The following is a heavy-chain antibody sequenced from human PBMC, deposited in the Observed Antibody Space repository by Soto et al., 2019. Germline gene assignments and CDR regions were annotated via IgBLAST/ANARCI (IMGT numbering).Heavy chain of an antibody. D-gene: IGHD3-22*01. Sequence: SETLSLTCTVSGGSISSSSYYWGWIRQPPGKGLEWIGSIYYSGSTYYNPSLKSRVTISVDTSKNQFSRKLSSVTAADTAVYYCARQGRITMIVVVIRKDYYYGMDVWGQGTTVTVSS. V-gene: IGHV4-39*01. CDR2: IYYSGST. J-gene: IGHJ6*02. CDR1: GGSISSSSYY. CDR3: ARQGRITMIVVVIRKDYYYGMDV.